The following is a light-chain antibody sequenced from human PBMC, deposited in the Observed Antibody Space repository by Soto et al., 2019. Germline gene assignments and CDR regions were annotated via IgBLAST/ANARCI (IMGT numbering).Light chain of an antibody. Sequence: EIVLTHSPPTLSVSPGERATLSCRASQSLSTNLAWYQQKPGQAPRLLIYGASTRATGIPARFSGSGSGTEFTLTISSLQPDDFATYYCQHYNSYSEAFGQGTKVDI. CDR1: QSLSTN. CDR3: QHYNSYSEA. V-gene: IGKV3-15*01. J-gene: IGKJ1*01. CDR2: GAS.